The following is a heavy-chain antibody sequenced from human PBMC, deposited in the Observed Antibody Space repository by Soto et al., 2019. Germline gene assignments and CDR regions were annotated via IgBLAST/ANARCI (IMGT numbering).Heavy chain of an antibody. CDR2: IYYSGST. CDR3: SKRFQGGDWFSMDV. D-gene: IGHD2-21*02. Sequence: SETLSLTCTVSGGSISRGGHYWSWIRQHPGKGLEWIGYIYYSGSTYYNPSLKSRVTISVDTSKNQFSLKLSSVTAADTAVYCCSKRFQGGDWFSMDVWGQGTTVTVSS. CDR1: GGSISRGGHY. V-gene: IGHV4-31*03. J-gene: IGHJ6*02.